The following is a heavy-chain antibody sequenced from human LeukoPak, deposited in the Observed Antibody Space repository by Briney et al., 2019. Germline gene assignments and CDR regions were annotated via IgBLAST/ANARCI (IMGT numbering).Heavy chain of an antibody. J-gene: IGHJ4*02. CDR2: ISKDGNSQ. V-gene: IGHV3-30*04. D-gene: IGHD5-24*01. Sequence: GGSLRLSCAASGFTFSSYALDWVRQAPGKGLEWVAVISKDGNSQNYADSVKGRFTISRDNSKNTLYLQMNSLRPEDTAVYYCARGRYGYNPGGDYWGQGTLVTVSS. CDR3: ARGRYGYNPGGDY. CDR1: GFTFSSYA.